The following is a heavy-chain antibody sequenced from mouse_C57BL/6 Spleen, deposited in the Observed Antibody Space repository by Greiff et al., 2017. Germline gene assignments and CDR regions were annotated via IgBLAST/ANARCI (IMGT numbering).Heavy chain of an antibody. CDR1: GFTFTDYY. Sequence: EVKLMESGGGLVQPGGSLSLSCAASGFTFTDYYMSWVRQPPGKALEWLGFIRNKANGYTTEYSASVKGRFTISSDNSQSILYLQMNALRAEDSATDYCARYDDYYGSSYAMDYWGQGTSVTVSS. CDR3: ARYDDYYGSSYAMDY. J-gene: IGHJ4*01. V-gene: IGHV7-3*01. CDR2: IRNKANGYTT. D-gene: IGHD1-1*01.